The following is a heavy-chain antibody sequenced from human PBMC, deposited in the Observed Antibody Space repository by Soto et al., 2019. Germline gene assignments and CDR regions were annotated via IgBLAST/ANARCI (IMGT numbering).Heavy chain of an antibody. CDR1: GFIFSSYA. CDR3: ARGVWGSYRQLDY. CDR2: ISYDGSSK. V-gene: IGHV3-30-3*01. D-gene: IGHD3-16*02. Sequence: GGSLRLSCAASGFIFSSYAIHWVRQAPGKGLEWVAAISYDGSSKSYADSVKGRFTISRDNSKNTLYLQLNSLRTEDMAVYYCARGVWGSYRQLDYWGLGTLVTVPS. J-gene: IGHJ4*02.